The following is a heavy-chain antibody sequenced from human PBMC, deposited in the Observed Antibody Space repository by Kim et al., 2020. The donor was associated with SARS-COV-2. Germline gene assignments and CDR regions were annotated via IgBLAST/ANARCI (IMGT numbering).Heavy chain of an antibody. J-gene: IGHJ4*02. D-gene: IGHD2-8*01. Sequence: SETLSLTCTVSGGSISSYYWSWIRQPPGKGLEWIGYIYYSGSTNYNPSLKSRVTISVDTSKNQFSLKLSSVTAADTAVYYCARENGGNQAGLFDYWGQGTLVTVSS. V-gene: IGHV4-59*13. CDR2: IYYSGST. CDR1: GGSISSYY. CDR3: ARENGGNQAGLFDY.